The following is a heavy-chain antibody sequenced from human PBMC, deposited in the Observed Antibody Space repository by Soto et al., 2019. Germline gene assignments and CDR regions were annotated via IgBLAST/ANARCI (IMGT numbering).Heavy chain of an antibody. Sequence: QLQLQESGPGLVKPSETLSLTCTVSGGSISSSSYYWGWIRQPPGKGLEWIGSIYYSGSTYYNPSLKGRVTIPVDTSKNQFTLKLSSVTAADTAVYYCARYCDDYGDYADAFDIWGQGTMVTVSS. J-gene: IGHJ3*02. CDR3: ARYCDDYGDYADAFDI. V-gene: IGHV4-39*01. CDR1: GGSISSSSYY. CDR2: IYYSGST. D-gene: IGHD4-17*01.